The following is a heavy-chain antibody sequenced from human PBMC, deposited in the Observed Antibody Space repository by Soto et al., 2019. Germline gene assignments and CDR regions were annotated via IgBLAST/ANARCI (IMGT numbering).Heavy chain of an antibody. CDR1: GGSISSSSYY. V-gene: IGHV4-39*01. CDR3: ARPYGDYYSWFDP. J-gene: IGHJ5*02. CDR2: IYYSGST. D-gene: IGHD4-17*01. Sequence: PSETLSLTCTVSGGSISSSSYYWGWIRQPPGKGLEWIGSIYYSGSTYYNPSLKSRVTISVDTSKNQFSLKLSSVTAADTAVYYCARPYGDYYSWFDPWGQGTLVTVSS.